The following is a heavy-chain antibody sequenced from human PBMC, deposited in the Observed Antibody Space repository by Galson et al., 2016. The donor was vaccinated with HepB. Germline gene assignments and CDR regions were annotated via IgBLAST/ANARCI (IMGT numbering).Heavy chain of an antibody. CDR1: GYTFSSTYG. Sequence: SVKVSCKASGYTFSSTYGITWVRQAPGQGLEWMGWISAYNGDTNYAQKFRGRVTMTTDTSTSTAYMEMRSLRGDDTAGQYCARTVGAIPELEYWGQGTLVTVSS. CDR3: ARTVGAIPELEY. J-gene: IGHJ4*02. CDR2: ISAYNGDT. V-gene: IGHV1-18*01. D-gene: IGHD1-26*01.